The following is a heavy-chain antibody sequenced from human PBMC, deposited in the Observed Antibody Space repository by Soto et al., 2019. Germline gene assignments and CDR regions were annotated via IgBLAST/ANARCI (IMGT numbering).Heavy chain of an antibody. V-gene: IGHV4-30-4*01. CDR2: IYYSGST. D-gene: IGHD3-22*01. CDR3: ARDKYDSSGYYAYNWFDP. Sequence: PSETLSLTCTVSGGSISSGDYYWSWIRQPPGKGLEWIGYIYYSGSTYYNPSLKSRVTISVDTSKNQFSLKLSSVTAADTAVYYCARDKYDSSGYYAYNWFDPWGQGTLVTVSS. CDR1: GGSISSGDYY. J-gene: IGHJ5*02.